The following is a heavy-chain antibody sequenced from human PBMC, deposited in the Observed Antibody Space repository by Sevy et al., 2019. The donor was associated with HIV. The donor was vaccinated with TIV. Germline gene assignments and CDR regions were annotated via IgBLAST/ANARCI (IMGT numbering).Heavy chain of an antibody. J-gene: IGHJ4*02. CDR1: GFTFTTYW. CDR3: ARVVICEKSESQYRFMDY. Sequence: GGSLRLSCAASGFTFTTYWMTWVRQAPGKGLEWVANINQDGSKIKYVDSVKGRFIISRDNAKKSLYVQMNSLRADDTAVYYCARVVICEKSESQYRFMDYWGQGTLVTVSS. CDR2: INQDGSKI. V-gene: IGHV3-7*01. D-gene: IGHD6-6*01.